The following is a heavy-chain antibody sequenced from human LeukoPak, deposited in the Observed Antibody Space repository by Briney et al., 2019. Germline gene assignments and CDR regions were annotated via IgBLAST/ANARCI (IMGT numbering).Heavy chain of an antibody. CDR3: ANLLRWEPY. Sequence: GGSLRLSCAASGFTFDDYGMHWVRQAPGKGLEWVAVISYDGSNKYYADSVKGRFTISRDNSKNTLYLQMNSLRAEDTAVYYCANLLRWEPYWGQGTLVIVSS. V-gene: IGHV3-30*18. CDR1: GFTFDDYG. CDR2: ISYDGSNK. J-gene: IGHJ4*02. D-gene: IGHD4-23*01.